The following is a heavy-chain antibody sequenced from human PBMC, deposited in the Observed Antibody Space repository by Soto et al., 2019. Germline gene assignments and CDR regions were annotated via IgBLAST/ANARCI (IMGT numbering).Heavy chain of an antibody. CDR3: TTTKWDYGMDV. Sequence: EAQLVESGGALVKPGGYLRLSCAASGITFSNAWMNWVRQAPGKGLEWVGRVRSKTHGGTTDYAAPVKGRFTISRDDSKNTLYLQMNSLKTEDTAVYYCTTTKWDYGMDVWGQGTTVIVSS. J-gene: IGHJ6*02. D-gene: IGHD1-26*01. CDR2: VRSKTHGGTT. CDR1: GITFSNAW. V-gene: IGHV3-15*07.